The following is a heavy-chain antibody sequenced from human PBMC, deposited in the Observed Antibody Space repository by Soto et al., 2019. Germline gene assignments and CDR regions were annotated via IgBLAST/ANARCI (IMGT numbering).Heavy chain of an antibody. V-gene: IGHV3-21*01. J-gene: IGHJ6*02. D-gene: IGHD3-9*01. CDR3: ARSRYYDILTGSPLGV. CDR1: AFTFVTYG. CDR2: ISSSSSYR. Sequence: GGSLRLSREASAFTFVTYGMNWVRRAPGNGWEGVSSISSSSSYRYSADSVKGRFTISRDNAKNSLYLQMNSLRAEDTAVYYCARSRYYDILTGSPLGVWGQGTTVTVSS.